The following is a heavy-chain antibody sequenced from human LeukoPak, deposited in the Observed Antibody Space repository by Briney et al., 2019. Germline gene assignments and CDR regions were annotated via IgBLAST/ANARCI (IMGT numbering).Heavy chain of an antibody. V-gene: IGHV4-39*01. Sequence: SETLSLTCTVSGGSISSSSYYWGWIRQPPGKGLEWIGSICYSGSTYYNPSLKSRVTISVDTSKNQFSLKLSSVTAADTAVYYCARHLGPYSSSWYVLGWFDYWGQGTLVTVSS. D-gene: IGHD6-13*01. CDR2: ICYSGST. CDR3: ARHLGPYSSSWYVLGWFDY. J-gene: IGHJ4*02. CDR1: GGSISSSSYY.